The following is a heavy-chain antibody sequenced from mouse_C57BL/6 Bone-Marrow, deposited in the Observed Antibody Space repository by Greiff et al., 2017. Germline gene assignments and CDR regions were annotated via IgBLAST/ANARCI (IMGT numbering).Heavy chain of an antibody. CDR3: ARDQDSPYYYGSSR. Sequence: EVKLQESGPGLVKPSQSLSLTCSVTGYSITSGYYWNWIRQFPGNKLAWMGYISYDGSNNYNPSLKNRISITRDTSKNQFFLKLNSVTTEDTATYYCARDQDSPYYYGSSRWGQGTLVTVSA. CDR2: ISYDGSN. V-gene: IGHV3-6*01. CDR1: GYSITSGYY. J-gene: IGHJ3*01. D-gene: IGHD1-1*01.